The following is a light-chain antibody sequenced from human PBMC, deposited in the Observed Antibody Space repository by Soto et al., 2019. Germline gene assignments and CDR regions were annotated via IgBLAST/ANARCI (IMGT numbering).Light chain of an antibody. CDR3: LQHNTYPIT. V-gene: IGKV1-17*01. CDR1: QAIKDH. J-gene: IGKJ5*01. CDR2: AAS. Sequence: DIQMTQSPSSLSASVGDRVTITCRASQAIKDHLGWYQQKPGEAPKRLIYAASTLHSGVPSRFSGSGSGTEFTLTISSLQPEDFATYYCLQHNTYPITVGQGTRL.